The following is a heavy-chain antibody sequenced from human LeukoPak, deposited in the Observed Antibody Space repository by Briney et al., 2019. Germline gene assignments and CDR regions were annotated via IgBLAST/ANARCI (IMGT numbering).Heavy chain of an antibody. V-gene: IGHV4-59*12. J-gene: IGHJ4*02. D-gene: IGHD3-10*01. CDR1: GGSISSYF. CDR2: IYHSGST. CDR3: ARASLWFGELLYFDC. Sequence: SETLSLTCTVSGGSISSYFWSWIRQPPGKGLEWIGEIYHSGSTNYNPSLKSRVTISVDKSKNQFSLKLSSVAAADTAVYYCARASLWFGELLYFDCWGQGTLVTVSS.